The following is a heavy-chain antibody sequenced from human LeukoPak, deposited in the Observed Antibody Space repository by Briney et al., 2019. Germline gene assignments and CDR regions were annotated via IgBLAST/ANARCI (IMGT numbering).Heavy chain of an antibody. CDR1: GYTFTSYY. Sequence: GASVKVSCKASGYTFTSYYMHWVRQAPGQGLEWMGIINPSGGSTSYAQKFQGRVTMTTDTSTSTVYMELRSLRSDDTAVYYCARDYSGYDGFDYWGQGTLVTVSS. V-gene: IGHV1-46*01. J-gene: IGHJ4*02. D-gene: IGHD5-12*01. CDR3: ARDYSGYDGFDY. CDR2: INPSGGST.